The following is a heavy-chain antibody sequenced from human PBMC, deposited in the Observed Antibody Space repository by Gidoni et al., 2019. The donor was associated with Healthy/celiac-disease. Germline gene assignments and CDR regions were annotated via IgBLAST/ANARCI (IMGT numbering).Heavy chain of an antibody. CDR3: ARGRGFTYGGNSGLGY. Sequence: QVQLQQWGAGLSKPSETLSLTCAVYGGSFSGYYWSWIRQPPGKGLEWIGEINHSGSTNYNPSLKSRVTISVDTSKNQFSLKLSPVTAADTAVYYCARGRGFTYGGNSGLGYWGQGTLVTVSS. D-gene: IGHD4-17*01. V-gene: IGHV4-34*01. CDR1: GGSFSGYY. J-gene: IGHJ4*02. CDR2: INHSGST.